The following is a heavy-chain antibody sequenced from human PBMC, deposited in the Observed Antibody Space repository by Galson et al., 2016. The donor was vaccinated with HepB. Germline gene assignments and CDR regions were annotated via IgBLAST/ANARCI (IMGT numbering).Heavy chain of an antibody. CDR3: AKGDPPGAD. J-gene: IGHJ4*02. D-gene: IGHD1-26*01. Sequence: SLRLSCAASGFTFSSYAVNWVRQAPGKGLEWVSGISGSTGYTYYADSVKGRFTNSRDNSKNTLYLQMNSLRAEDTAVYHCAKGDPPGADWGQGTLVTVSS. CDR2: ISGSTGYT. V-gene: IGHV3-23*01. CDR1: GFTFSSYA.